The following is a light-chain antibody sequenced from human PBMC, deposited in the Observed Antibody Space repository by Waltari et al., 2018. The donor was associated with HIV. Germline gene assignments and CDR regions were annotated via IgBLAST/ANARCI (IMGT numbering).Light chain of an antibody. V-gene: IGLV1-40*01. Sequence: QSLLTQPPSVSATPGQRITIPCTGNKSNIGAGTDVHWYRQLPGTAPRLLIFANSNRPSGVPDRISGSKSTASASLAITGLQAEDEGYYYCQSSDIRLHGLWVFGGGTKVTVL. CDR1: KSNIGAGTD. CDR2: ANS. J-gene: IGLJ3*02. CDR3: QSSDIRLHGLWV.